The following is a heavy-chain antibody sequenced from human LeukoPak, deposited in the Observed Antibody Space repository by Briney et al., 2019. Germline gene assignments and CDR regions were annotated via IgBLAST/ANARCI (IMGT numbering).Heavy chain of an antibody. CDR1: GYTFTGYY. D-gene: IGHD1-26*01. Sequence: ASVKVSCKASGYTFTGYYIHWVRQAPGQGLEWMGRINPNSGGTNYAQKFQGRVTMTRDTSISTAYMELRSLRYDDTALYYCARGGRWELPRPYAFDIWGQGTMVTVSS. J-gene: IGHJ3*02. CDR2: INPNSGGT. V-gene: IGHV1-2*06. CDR3: ARGGRWELPRPYAFDI.